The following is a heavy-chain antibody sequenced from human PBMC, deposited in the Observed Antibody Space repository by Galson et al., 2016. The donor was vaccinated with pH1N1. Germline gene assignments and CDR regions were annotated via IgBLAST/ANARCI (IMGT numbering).Heavy chain of an antibody. CDR2: VIPIFGTP. CDR3: ARRDKYFDTSGFQN. Sequence: SVKVSCKASGYTFTTFGVSWVRQAPGQGLEWIGGVIPIFGTPHYAQKFQGRVTITADESTSTHYMELSSLRSEDTAIYYCARRDKYFDTSGFQNWGQGTLVTVSS. D-gene: IGHD3-22*01. CDR1: GYTFTTFG. J-gene: IGHJ4*02. V-gene: IGHV1-69*13.